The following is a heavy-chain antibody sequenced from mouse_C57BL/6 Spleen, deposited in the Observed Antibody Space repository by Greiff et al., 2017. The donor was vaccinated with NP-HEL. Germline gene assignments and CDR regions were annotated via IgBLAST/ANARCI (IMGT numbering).Heavy chain of an antibody. CDR2: IDPEDGDT. Sequence: EVKLEESGAELVRPGASVKLSCTASGFNIKDYYMHWVKQRPEQGLEWIGRIDPEDGDTEYAPKFQGKATMTADTYSNTAYLQLSSLTSEDTAVYYCTSYGNSFDYWGQGTTLTVSS. D-gene: IGHD2-1*01. V-gene: IGHV14-1*01. J-gene: IGHJ2*01. CDR3: TSYGNSFDY. CDR1: GFNIKDYY.